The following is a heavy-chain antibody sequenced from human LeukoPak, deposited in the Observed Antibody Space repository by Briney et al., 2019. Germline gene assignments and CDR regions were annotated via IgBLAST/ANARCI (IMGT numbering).Heavy chain of an antibody. CDR3: AREWAFDI. CDR2: INPSGGST. CDR1: GYTFTSYY. V-gene: IGHV1-46*01. J-gene: IGHJ3*02. Sequence: ASVKVSCKASGYTFTSYYMHWVRQAPGQGLEWMGIINPSGGSTSYAQKFQGRVTMTTDTSTSTAYMELRSLRSDDTAVYYCAREWAFDIWGQGTMVTVSS.